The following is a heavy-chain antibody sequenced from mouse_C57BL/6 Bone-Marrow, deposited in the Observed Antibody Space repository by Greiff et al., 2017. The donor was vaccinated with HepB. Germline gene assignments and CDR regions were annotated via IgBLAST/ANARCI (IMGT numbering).Heavy chain of an antibody. D-gene: IGHD2-3*01. J-gene: IGHJ1*03. CDR3: VKAVRDGRPV. CDR1: GFTFTDYY. Sequence: EVQRVESGGGLVQPGASLRLSCAASGFTFTDYYMSWVRPPPGKAPAWLALIRNKANGYTTEYTASVKGRFTSSRDNSQNILYLQMNTLRAEDSATYYWVKAVRDGRPVWGTGTTVTVSS. CDR2: IRNKANGYTT. V-gene: IGHV7-4*01.